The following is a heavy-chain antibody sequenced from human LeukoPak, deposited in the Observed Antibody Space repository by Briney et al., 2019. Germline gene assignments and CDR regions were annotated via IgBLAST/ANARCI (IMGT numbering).Heavy chain of an antibody. Sequence: AETLILSCAASGFTFSTYSMNWVRQAPGKGLEWVSSISSTSTYIYHADSVKGRFTIYRDNAKSSLYLQMNSLRDEDTAVYYCAGESSGDDFDIWGQGTMVTVSS. CDR2: ISSTSTYI. D-gene: IGHD3-22*01. V-gene: IGHV3-21*01. J-gene: IGHJ3*02. CDR3: AGESSGDDFDI. CDR1: GFTFSTYS.